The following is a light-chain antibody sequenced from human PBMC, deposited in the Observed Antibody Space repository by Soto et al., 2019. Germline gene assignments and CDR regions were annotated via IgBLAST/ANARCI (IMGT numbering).Light chain of an antibody. CDR3: SSHTSSSTLV. J-gene: IGLJ2*01. CDR1: SSDVGGYNY. CDR2: DGS. V-gene: IGLV2-14*03. Sequence: QSVLTQPASVSGSPGQSITISCTGTSSDVGGYNYVSWYQQHPGKAPKLMIYDGSNRPSGVSNRFSGSKSDNTASLTISGLQAEDEADYYCSSHTSSSTLVFGGGTKLTVL.